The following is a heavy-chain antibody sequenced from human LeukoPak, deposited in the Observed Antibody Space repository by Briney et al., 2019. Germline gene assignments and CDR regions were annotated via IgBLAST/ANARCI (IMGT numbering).Heavy chain of an antibody. CDR3: ARDKILWDY. V-gene: IGHV3-30*02. CDR2: IRYDGNNK. D-gene: IGHD2-21*01. CDR1: GFTFSNYG. Sequence: GGSLRLSCAASGFTFSNYGIHWVRQAPGKGLEWVAFIRYDGNNKYYADSVRGRFTISRDNSKNTLYLQMNSLRAEDTAVYYCARDKILWDYWGQGTLVTVSS. J-gene: IGHJ4*02.